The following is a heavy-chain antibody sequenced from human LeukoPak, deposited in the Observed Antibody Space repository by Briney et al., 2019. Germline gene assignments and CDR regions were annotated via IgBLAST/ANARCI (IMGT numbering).Heavy chain of an antibody. J-gene: IGHJ3*02. V-gene: IGHV3-9*01. CDR3: AKDIWATVTTPDAFDI. CDR1: GFTFSSYW. D-gene: IGHD4-17*01. Sequence: GGSLRLSCVAPGFTFSSYWMHWVRQAPGKGLEWVSGISWNSGSIGYADSVKGRFTISRDNAKNSLYLQMNSLRAEDTALYYCAKDIWATVTTPDAFDIWGQGTMVTVSS. CDR2: ISWNSGSI.